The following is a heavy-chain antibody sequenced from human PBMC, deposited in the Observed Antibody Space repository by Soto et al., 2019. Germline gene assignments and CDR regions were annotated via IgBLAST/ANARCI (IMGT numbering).Heavy chain of an antibody. Sequence: GGSLRLSCTVSGFTFSSDGMYWVRQSPGQGLEWVSAISGSGSSTYYADSAKSRLTISRDNSKNTLYLQMNSLRADAAAVDYYAKIYWCGSIHVWLRFCYFDYWGQGTLVTVSS. J-gene: IGHJ4*02. CDR2: ISGSGSST. CDR1: GFTFSSDG. CDR3: AKIYWCGSIHVWLRFCYFDY. V-gene: IGHV3-23*01. D-gene: IGHD5-18*01.